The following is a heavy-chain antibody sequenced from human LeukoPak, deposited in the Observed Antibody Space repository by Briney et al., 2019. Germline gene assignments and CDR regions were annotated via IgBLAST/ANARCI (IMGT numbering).Heavy chain of an antibody. J-gene: IGHJ6*02. Sequence: GGSLRLSFAASGFTFNNYAMSWVRQAPGKGLEWVSAISSSGGSTYYADSVKGRFTISRDNSKNTLYLQMNSLRAEDTAVYDCAKGIAAAGSSYYYYGMDVWGQGTTVTVSS. D-gene: IGHD6-13*01. CDR1: GFTFNNYA. V-gene: IGHV3-23*01. CDR3: AKGIAAAGSSYYYYGMDV. CDR2: ISSSGGST.